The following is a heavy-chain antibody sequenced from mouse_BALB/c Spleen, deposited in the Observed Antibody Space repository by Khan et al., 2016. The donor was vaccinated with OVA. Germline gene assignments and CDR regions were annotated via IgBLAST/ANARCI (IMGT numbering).Heavy chain of an antibody. V-gene: IGHV1-77*01. CDR2: IYPGSGST. CDR3: ARSGYGSLAY. J-gene: IGHJ2*01. Sequence: QVQLKQSGPVLVKPGASVKMSCMASGYTFTDYIINWVRQRTGQGLEWIGQIYPGSGSTYYNEKFKDKATLTADKSSNTAYMQLRSLTSEDSAVYFCARSGYGSLAYWGQGTTLTVSS. D-gene: IGHD1-1*01. CDR1: GYTFTDYI.